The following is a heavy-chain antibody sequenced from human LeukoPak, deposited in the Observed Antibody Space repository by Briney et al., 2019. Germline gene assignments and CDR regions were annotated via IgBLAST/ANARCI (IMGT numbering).Heavy chain of an antibody. Sequence: TGGSLRLSCAVPGFTFDEYGMSWVRQVPGKGLEWVSGISGSGGSTYYADSVKGRFTISRDNSKNTLYLQMNSLRAEDTAVYYCAKATAMVTFDYWGQGTLVTVSS. J-gene: IGHJ4*02. D-gene: IGHD5-18*01. V-gene: IGHV3-23*01. CDR3: AKATAMVTFDY. CDR1: GFTFDEYG. CDR2: ISGSGGST.